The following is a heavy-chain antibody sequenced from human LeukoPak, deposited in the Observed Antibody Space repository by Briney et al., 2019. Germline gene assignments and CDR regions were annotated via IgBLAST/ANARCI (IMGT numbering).Heavy chain of an antibody. CDR3: ARDSGIAAPRSPSYYYYMDV. J-gene: IGHJ6*03. CDR2: INPNSGGT. V-gene: IGHV1-2*02. D-gene: IGHD6-6*01. Sequence: ASVKVSCKASGYTFTGYYMHWVRQAPGQGLEWMGWINPNSGGTNYAQKFQGRVTMTRDTSISTAYMELSRLRSDDTAVYYCARDSGIAAPRSPSYYYYMDVWGKGTTVTVSS. CDR1: GYTFTGYY.